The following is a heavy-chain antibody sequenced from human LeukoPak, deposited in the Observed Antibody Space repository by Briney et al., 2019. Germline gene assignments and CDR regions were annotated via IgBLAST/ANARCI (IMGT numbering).Heavy chain of an antibody. Sequence: GGSLRLSCAASGFTFSSYSMNWVRQAPGKGLEWVSAISGSGGSTYYADSVKGRFTISRDNSKNTLYLQMNSLRAEDTAVYYCARVRTDSSGYYYEGYDYWGQGTLVTVSS. D-gene: IGHD3-22*01. CDR1: GFTFSSYS. J-gene: IGHJ4*02. CDR3: ARVRTDSSGYYYEGYDY. CDR2: ISGSGGST. V-gene: IGHV3-23*01.